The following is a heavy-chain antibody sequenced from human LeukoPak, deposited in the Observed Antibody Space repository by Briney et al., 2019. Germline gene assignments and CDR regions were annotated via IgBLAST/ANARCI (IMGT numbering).Heavy chain of an antibody. J-gene: IGHJ3*02. V-gene: IGHV4-4*02. CDR1: GGSISSSNW. Sequence: SETLSLTCAVSGGSISSSNWWSWVRQPPGKGLEWIGEIYHSGSTNYNPSLKSRVTISVDKSKNQFSLKLSSVTAADTAVYYCARDIVGKGSAFDIWGQGTMVTVSS. D-gene: IGHD1-26*01. CDR2: IYHSGST. CDR3: ARDIVGKGSAFDI.